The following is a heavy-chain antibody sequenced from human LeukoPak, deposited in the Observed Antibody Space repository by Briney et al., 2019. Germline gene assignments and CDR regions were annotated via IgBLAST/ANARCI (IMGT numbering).Heavy chain of an antibody. Sequence: SETLSLTCTVSGGSISSSRYYGGWIRQPPGKGLEWIGSMYYSGSTYYNPSLKSRVTISVDTSKNQFSLKLSSVTAADTAVYYCARNIAVAGRGDYMDVWGKGTTVTISS. J-gene: IGHJ6*03. CDR3: ARNIAVAGRGDYMDV. CDR2: MYYSGST. D-gene: IGHD6-19*01. CDR1: GGSISSSRYY. V-gene: IGHV4-39*01.